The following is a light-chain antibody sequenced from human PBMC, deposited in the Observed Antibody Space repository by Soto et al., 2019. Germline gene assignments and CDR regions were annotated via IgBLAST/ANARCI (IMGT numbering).Light chain of an antibody. CDR1: QSISSW. V-gene: IGKV1-5*01. J-gene: IGKJ1*01. CDR3: QQYNSYWT. CDR2: DAS. Sequence: DIQMTQSPSPLSASVGDRVTITCRASQSISSWLAWYQQKPGKAPKLLIYDASSLESGVTSRFSGSGSGTEFTLTISSLQPDDFATYYCQQYNSYWTFGQGTKVEIK.